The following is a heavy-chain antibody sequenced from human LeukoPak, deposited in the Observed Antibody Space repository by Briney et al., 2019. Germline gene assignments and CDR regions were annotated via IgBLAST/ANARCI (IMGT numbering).Heavy chain of an antibody. V-gene: IGHV1-46*01. CDR3: ARGAPPNYYDSSGYLDY. D-gene: IGHD3-22*01. J-gene: IGHJ4*02. CDR1: GYTFTSYY. Sequence: GASVKVSCKASGYTFTSYYMHWVRQAPGQGLECVGIINPSGGGTNYGQKFQGRVTMTSDMSTSTVYMELSSLRSEDTAVYYCARGAPPNYYDSSGYLDYWGQGTLVTVSS. CDR2: INPSGGGT.